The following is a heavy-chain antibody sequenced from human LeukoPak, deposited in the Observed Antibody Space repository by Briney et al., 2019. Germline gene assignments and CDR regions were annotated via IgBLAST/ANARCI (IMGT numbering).Heavy chain of an antibody. J-gene: IGHJ5*02. Sequence: GGSLRLSCAASGFTLSSYAMRWVRHAPGGGVEWVSDISGSCGMTCYAESVKGRFTMSRDNSNNTLYLQMNSLRSEDTAVYYCAKGDYFLGWLLADNRFDPWGQGTLVTVSS. CDR2: ISGSCGMT. D-gene: IGHD3-3*01. V-gene: IGHV3-23*01. CDR1: GFTLSSYA. CDR3: AKGDYFLGWLLADNRFDP.